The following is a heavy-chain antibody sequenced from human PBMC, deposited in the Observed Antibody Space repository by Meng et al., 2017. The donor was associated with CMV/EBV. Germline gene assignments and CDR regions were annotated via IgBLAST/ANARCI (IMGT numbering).Heavy chain of an antibody. V-gene: IGHV4-61*01. CDR2: IYYSGST. D-gene: IGHD2-2*01. CDR1: GGSVSSGSYY. CDR3: ARGDIVVVPGAHYYYYGMDV. J-gene: IGHJ6*02. Sequence: SETLSLTCTVSGGSVSSGSYYWSWIRQPPGKGLEWIGYIYYSGSTNYNPSLKSRVTISVDTSKNQFSLELSSVTAADTAVYYCARGDIVVVPGAHYYYYGMDVWGQGTTVTVSS.